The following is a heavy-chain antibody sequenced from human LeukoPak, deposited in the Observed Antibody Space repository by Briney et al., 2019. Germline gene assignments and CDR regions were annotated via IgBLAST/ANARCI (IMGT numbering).Heavy chain of an antibody. J-gene: IGHJ4*02. D-gene: IGHD6-13*01. Sequence: PGGSLRLSCAASGFTFSSYSMNWVRQAPWKGLEWVSSISSSSSYIYYADSVKGRFTISRDNAKNSLYLQMNSLRAEDTAVYYCARYSSSWYTPKNYFDYWGQGTLVTVSS. CDR3: ARYSSSWYTPKNYFDY. V-gene: IGHV3-21*01. CDR2: ISSSSSYI. CDR1: GFTFSSYS.